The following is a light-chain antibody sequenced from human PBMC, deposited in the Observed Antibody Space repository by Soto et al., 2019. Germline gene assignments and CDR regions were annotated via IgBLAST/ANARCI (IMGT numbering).Light chain of an antibody. Sequence: IQVTQSPPSLSASVGDRVTISCRASQGIRSDLAWYQQKPGRVPKLLIYGASKLASGVPSRFSGSGFGTDFTLTISSLQPEDFATYYCLQDYNFPWAFGQGTKVEIK. V-gene: IGKV1-6*01. CDR3: LQDYNFPWA. CDR1: QGIRSD. J-gene: IGKJ1*01. CDR2: GAS.